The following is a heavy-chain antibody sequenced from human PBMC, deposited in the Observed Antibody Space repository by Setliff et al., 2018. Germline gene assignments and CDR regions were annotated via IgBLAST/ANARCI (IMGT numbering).Heavy chain of an antibody. Sequence: ASVKVSCKASGYTFTSYGISWVRQAPGQGLEWMGKIIPVLGIGNYAQKFQGRLTITADDSTSTVHMALSSLRSEDTAVYYCARGRSTYFIDVWGKGTTVTVSS. CDR3: ARGRSTYFIDV. J-gene: IGHJ6*03. CDR2: IIPVLGIG. V-gene: IGHV1-69*04. CDR1: GYTFTSYG.